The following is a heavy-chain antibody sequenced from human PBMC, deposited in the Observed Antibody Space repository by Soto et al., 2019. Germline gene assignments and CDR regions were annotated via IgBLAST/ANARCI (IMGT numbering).Heavy chain of an antibody. J-gene: IGHJ4*02. D-gene: IGHD2-21*01. CDR1: GHTLTELS. V-gene: IGHV1-24*01. CDR3: VRGLRWRDLDF. Sequence: ASVKVSCKISGHTLTELSIHWVRQAPGKGLEWMGGFDPEGGEAIDAQKWHGRVTVTEDTVTGTAHMELRRLTTDDTAVYYCVRGLRWRDLDFWGQGTTVTVSS. CDR2: FDPEGGEA.